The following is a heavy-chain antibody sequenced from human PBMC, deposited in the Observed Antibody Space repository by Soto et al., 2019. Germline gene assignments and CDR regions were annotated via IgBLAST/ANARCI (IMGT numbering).Heavy chain of an antibody. CDR1: GYTFTGYY. V-gene: IGHV1-2*02. J-gene: IGHJ4*02. CDR3: ATIHGETMVFNY. D-gene: IGHD3-10*01. CDR2: VNPNSGGT. Sequence: RASVKVSCKASGYTFTGYYMHWVRQAPGQGLEWMGWVNPNSGGTNYAQKFQGRVTMTRDTSISTAYMELSRLRSDDTAVYYCATIHGETMVFNYWGKEPLGSVSS.